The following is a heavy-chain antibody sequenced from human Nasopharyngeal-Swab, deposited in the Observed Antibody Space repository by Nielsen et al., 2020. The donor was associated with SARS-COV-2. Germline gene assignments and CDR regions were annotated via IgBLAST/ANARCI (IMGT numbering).Heavy chain of an antibody. D-gene: IGHD3-22*01. V-gene: IGHV1-69*13. J-gene: IGHJ3*02. CDR3: ARDPLDYYVSSGYGAFDT. CDR1: GGTFSSYA. Sequence: SVKVSCKASGGTFSSYAISWVRQAPGQGLEWMGGIIPIFGTANYAQKFQGRVTITADESTSTAYMELSSLRSEDTAVYYCARDPLDYYVSSGYGAFDTWGQGTRVTVSS. CDR2: IIPIFGTA.